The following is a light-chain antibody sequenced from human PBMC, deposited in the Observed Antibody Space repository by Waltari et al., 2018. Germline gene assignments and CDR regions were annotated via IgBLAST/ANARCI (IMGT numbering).Light chain of an antibody. CDR3: SSYTSSNTWV. J-gene: IGLJ3*02. CDR2: DVS. Sequence: QSALTQPASVSGSPGQSITISCTGTSSDIGGYNYVSWYQHHPGKAPKLMIYDVSKRPSGLSNRFSGSKSGNTASLTIYGLQAEDEADYYCSSYTSSNTWVFGGGTKLTVL. CDR1: SSDIGGYNY. V-gene: IGLV2-14*03.